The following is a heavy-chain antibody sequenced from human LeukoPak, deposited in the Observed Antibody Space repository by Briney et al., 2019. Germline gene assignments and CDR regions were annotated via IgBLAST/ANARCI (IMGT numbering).Heavy chain of an antibody. D-gene: IGHD2-2*01. Sequence: GESLKISCKGSGYRFTSYWIGRVRQMPGKGLEWMGIIYPGDSDIRYSPSFQGQVTISADKSISTAYLQWSSLKASDTAMYYCARHNYRVPAATWLYGYYYYMDVWGKGTTVTVSS. V-gene: IGHV5-51*01. CDR3: ARHNYRVPAATWLYGYYYYMDV. CDR2: IYPGDSDI. CDR1: GYRFTSYW. J-gene: IGHJ6*03.